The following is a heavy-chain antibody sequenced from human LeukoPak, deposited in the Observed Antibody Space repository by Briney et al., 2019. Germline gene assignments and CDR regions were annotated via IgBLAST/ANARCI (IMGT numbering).Heavy chain of an antibody. CDR3: AGHHPRNTVDF. V-gene: IGHV4-59*08. CDR1: GGPVSSDY. CDR2: ISDIESI. J-gene: IGHJ4*02. D-gene: IGHD2/OR15-2a*01. Sequence: SETLSLTCTVSGGPVSSDYWSWIRQPPGKGLEWIAYISDIESINYNPSLKSRVTISLDTSKNQFSLKLSSVTAADTAVYYCAGHHPRNTVDFWGQGTLVTVSS.